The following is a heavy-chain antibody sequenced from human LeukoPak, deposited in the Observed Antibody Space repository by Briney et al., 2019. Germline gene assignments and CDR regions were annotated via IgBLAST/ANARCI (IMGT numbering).Heavy chain of an antibody. CDR3: VKDGADYGENGWFDP. J-gene: IGHJ5*02. V-gene: IGHV3-64D*09. CDR2: ISSDGGNT. Sequence: GGSLRLSCSASGFSFSTYAIHWVRQAPGKGLEHVSVISSDGGNTYYADSLRGRFTISRDNSKNTLYLQMSTLRAEDTAIYYCVKDGADYGENGWFDPWGQGTLVTVSS. D-gene: IGHD4-17*01. CDR1: GFSFSTYA.